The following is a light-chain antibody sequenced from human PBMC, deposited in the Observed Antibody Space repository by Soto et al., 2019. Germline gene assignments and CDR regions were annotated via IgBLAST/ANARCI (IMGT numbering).Light chain of an antibody. CDR2: GAS. CDR1: QRVGSSY. J-gene: IGKJ1*01. Sequence: EIVLTQSPGTLSLSPGERATLSCRASQRVGSSYLAWYQHKPDQAPRLLIYGASGRATGTPDRFSGSGSGTDFSLTISRLEPEDFAVYYCQQYGNSPWTFGQGNKGDIK. V-gene: IGKV3-20*01. CDR3: QQYGNSPWT.